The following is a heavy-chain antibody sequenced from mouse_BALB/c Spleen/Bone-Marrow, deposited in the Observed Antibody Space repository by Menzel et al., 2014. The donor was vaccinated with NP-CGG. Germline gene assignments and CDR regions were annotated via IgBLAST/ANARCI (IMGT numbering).Heavy chain of an antibody. V-gene: IGHV7-3*02. CDR3: ARDYLYYFDY. CDR2: IRNKANGYTI. J-gene: IGHJ2*01. Sequence: EVQVVESGGGLVQPGGFLRLSCATSGFTFTDHYMSWVRQPPGKALEWLGFIRNKANGYTIEYSASVKGRFTISRDNSQSIVYLQMNTLRAEDSATYYCARDYLYYFDYWGQGTTLTVSS. D-gene: IGHD2-1*01. CDR1: GFTFTDHY.